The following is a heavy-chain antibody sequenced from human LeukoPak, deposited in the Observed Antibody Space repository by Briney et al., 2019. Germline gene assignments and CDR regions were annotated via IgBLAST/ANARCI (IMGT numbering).Heavy chain of an antibody. V-gene: IGHV4-59*12. CDR2: IYYSGTT. D-gene: IGHD3-22*01. Sequence: PSETLSLTSTVSGGSISSYYWSWLRQPPGTGLEWFGDIYYSGTTNYNPSLKRRVTISVDTSKNHFSLKLTSVTAADTAVYYCARGIGSGYTDDWGHGTLVTVSS. J-gene: IGHJ4*01. CDR1: GGSISSYY. CDR3: ARGIGSGYTDD.